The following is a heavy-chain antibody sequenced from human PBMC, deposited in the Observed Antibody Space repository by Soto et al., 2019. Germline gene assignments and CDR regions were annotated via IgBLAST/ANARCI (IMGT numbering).Heavy chain of an antibody. V-gene: IGHV3-13*01. Sequence: PGGSLRLSCAASGFTFSSYDMHWVRQATGKGLEWVSAIGTAGDTYYPGSVKGRFTMSRDDSKNTLYLQMNSLKSEDTAIYYCTTYMMYSSFDYWGQGTLVTVSS. J-gene: IGHJ4*02. CDR3: TTYMMYSSFDY. CDR2: IGTAGDT. CDR1: GFTFSSYD. D-gene: IGHD2-8*01.